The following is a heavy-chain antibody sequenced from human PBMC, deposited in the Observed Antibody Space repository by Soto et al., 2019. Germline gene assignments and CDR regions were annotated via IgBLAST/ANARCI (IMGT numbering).Heavy chain of an antibody. CDR1: GGSISSGGYY. V-gene: IGHV4-31*03. D-gene: IGHD5-18*01. J-gene: IGHJ6*02. CDR2: IYYSGST. CDR3: ARDPSGYSYGYGYYYYGMDV. Sequence: LSLTCTVSGGSISSGGYYWSWIRQHPGKGLEWIGYIYYSGSTYYNPSLKSRVTISVDTSKNQFSLKLSSVTAADTAVYYCARDPSGYSYGYGYYYYGMDVWGQGTTVTVSS.